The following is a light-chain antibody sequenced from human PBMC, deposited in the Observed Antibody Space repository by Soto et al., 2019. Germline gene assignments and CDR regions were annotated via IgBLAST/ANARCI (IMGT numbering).Light chain of an antibody. Sequence: EIVLTQSPATPSLYTGERATLSCRASQSVSISLAWYQQKSGQAPRLVIYDASKRATGIPARFSGSGSGTDFTLIISSLDPEDFAVYYCQHRSKWPITFGQGTRLEIK. CDR2: DAS. V-gene: IGKV3-11*01. J-gene: IGKJ5*01. CDR3: QHRSKWPIT. CDR1: QSVSIS.